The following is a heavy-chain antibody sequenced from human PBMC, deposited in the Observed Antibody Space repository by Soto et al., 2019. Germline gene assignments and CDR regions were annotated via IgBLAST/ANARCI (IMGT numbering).Heavy chain of an antibody. J-gene: IGHJ6*02. D-gene: IGHD1-26*01. CDR3: AKGGSYYNYYYGMDV. CDR2: ISGSGGST. Sequence: PGGSLRLSCAASGFTFSSYAMSWVRQAPGKGLEWVSAISGSGGSTYYADSVKGRFTISRDNSKNTLYLQMNSLRAEDTAVYYCAKGGSYYNYYYGMDVWGQGTTVTVSS. V-gene: IGHV3-23*01. CDR1: GFTFSSYA.